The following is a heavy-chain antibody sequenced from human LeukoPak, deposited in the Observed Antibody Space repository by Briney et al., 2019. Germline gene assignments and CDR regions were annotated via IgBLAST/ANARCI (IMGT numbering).Heavy chain of an antibody. CDR2: ISNYNGHT. CDR1: GYTFTTYG. J-gene: IGHJ5*02. D-gene: IGHD3-22*01. V-gene: IGHV1-18*01. CDR3: ARRAYELEVATTTSGLWFDP. Sequence: GASVKVSCKASGYTFTTYGITWVRQVPGQGLEWVGWISNYNGHTKYAQKFGDRVTLTTETSTSTVYMELRNLKNDDTAVYYCARRAYELEVATTTSGLWFDPWGQGTLVTVSS.